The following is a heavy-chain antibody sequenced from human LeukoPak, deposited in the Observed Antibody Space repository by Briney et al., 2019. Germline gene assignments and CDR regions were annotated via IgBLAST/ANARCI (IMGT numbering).Heavy chain of an antibody. D-gene: IGHD5-18*01. J-gene: IGHJ4*02. V-gene: IGHV1-18*01. CDR2: IYAYNGNT. CDR3: ARGYGYSYGLFDY. Sequence: ASVKVSCKASGYTFTNYDISWVRQAPEQGLEWMGRIYAYNGNTKYAQKLQGRVTMATDTSTSTAYMELRSLRSDDTAVYFCARGYGYSYGLFDYWGQGTLVTVSS. CDR1: GYTFTNYD.